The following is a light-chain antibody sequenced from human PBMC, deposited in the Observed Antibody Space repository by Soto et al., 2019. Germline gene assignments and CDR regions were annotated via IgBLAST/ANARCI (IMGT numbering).Light chain of an antibody. V-gene: IGKV3-20*01. CDR1: QNIRGNE. CDR3: QDYGTSHPWT. Sequence: EVVLTQSPGALSLSPGEGVTLSCRASQNIRGNELAWYRQKRGQAPRLLMYGGSTRADDIPELFSGRGTETNFTLTISRLEPEDSAVYYCQDYGTSHPWTFGQGTKLEIK. CDR2: GGS. J-gene: IGKJ1*01.